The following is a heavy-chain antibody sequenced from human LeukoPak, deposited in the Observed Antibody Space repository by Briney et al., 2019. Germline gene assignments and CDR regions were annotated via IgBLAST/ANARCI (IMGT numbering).Heavy chain of an antibody. CDR2: IYYSGST. CDR1: GGSISSYY. CDR3: ARGYSSSWYPDY. J-gene: IGHJ4*02. V-gene: IGHV4-59*01. Sequence: SETLSLTCTVSGGSISSYYWSWIRQPPGKGLEWIGYIYYSGSTNYNPSLKSRVTISVDTSKNQFSLKLSSVTAADTALYYCARGYSSSWYPDYWGQGTLVTVSS. D-gene: IGHD6-13*01.